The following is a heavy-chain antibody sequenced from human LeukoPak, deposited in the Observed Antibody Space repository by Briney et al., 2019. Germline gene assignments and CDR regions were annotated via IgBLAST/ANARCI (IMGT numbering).Heavy chain of an antibody. Sequence: ASETLSLTCAVSGYSISSGYYWGWIRQPPGKGLEWIGTLYRSGSTYYNPSLKSRVTISADTSKNQFTLNLSSVTAADTAVYNCARGRGTAAAGHFDYWGQGTLVTVSS. CDR1: GYSISSGYY. CDR2: LYRSGST. CDR3: ARGRGTAAAGHFDY. D-gene: IGHD6-13*01. V-gene: IGHV4-38-2*01. J-gene: IGHJ4*02.